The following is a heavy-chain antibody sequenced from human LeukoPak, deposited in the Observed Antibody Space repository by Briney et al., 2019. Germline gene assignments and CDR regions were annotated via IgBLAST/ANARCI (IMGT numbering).Heavy chain of an antibody. CDR2: IWYDGSNK. V-gene: IGHV3-33*01. D-gene: IGHD6-13*01. J-gene: IGHJ4*02. Sequence: PGGSLRLSCAASGFTFSSYGMHWVRQALGKGLEWVAVIWYDGSNKYYADSVKGRFTISRDNSKNTLYLQMNSLRAEDTAVYYCARDLAAAGYFDYWGQGTLVTVSS. CDR3: ARDLAAAGYFDY. CDR1: GFTFSSYG.